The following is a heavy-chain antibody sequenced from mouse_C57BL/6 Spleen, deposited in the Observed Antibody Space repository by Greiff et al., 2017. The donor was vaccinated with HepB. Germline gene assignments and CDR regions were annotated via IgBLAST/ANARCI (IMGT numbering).Heavy chain of an antibody. V-gene: IGHV1-59*01. CDR3: AREDYYGSSWGFAY. J-gene: IGHJ3*01. CDR2: IDPSDSYT. Sequence: VQLQQPGAELVRPGTSVKLSCKASGYTFTSYWMHWVKQRPGQGLEWIGVIDPSDSYTNYNQKFKGKATLTVDTSSSTAYMQLSSLTSEDSAVYYCAREDYYGSSWGFAYWGQGTLVTVSA. D-gene: IGHD1-1*01. CDR1: GYTFTSYW.